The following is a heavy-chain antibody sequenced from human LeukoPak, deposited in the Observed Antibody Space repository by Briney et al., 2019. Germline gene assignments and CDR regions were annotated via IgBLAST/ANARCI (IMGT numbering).Heavy chain of an antibody. D-gene: IGHD3-10*01. CDR1: GFTFDDYA. J-gene: IGHJ4*02. CDR3: ARDTYGSGSYSSPFHY. CDR2: ISWNSGNI. Sequence: GGSLRLSCAASGFTFDDYAMHWVRQAPGKGLEWVPGISWNSGNIGYADSVKGRFTISRDNGKNSLYLQMNSLRAEDTALYYCARDTYGSGSYSSPFHYWGQGTLVTVSS. V-gene: IGHV3-9*01.